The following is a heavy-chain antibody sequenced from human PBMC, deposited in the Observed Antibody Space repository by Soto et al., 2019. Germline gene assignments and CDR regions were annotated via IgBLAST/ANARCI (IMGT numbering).Heavy chain of an antibody. J-gene: IGHJ3*02. CDR1: TGSVSSGGYY. CDR2: IYYSGST. V-gene: IGHV4-31*03. D-gene: IGHD6-13*01. Sequence: LSLTCTVSTGSVSSGGYYWSWIRQHPGKGLEWIGYIYYSGSTYYNPSLKSRVTISVDTSKNQFSLNLSSVTAADTAVYYCARGYSSSWYSAFDIWGQGTMVTVSS. CDR3: ARGYSSSWYSAFDI.